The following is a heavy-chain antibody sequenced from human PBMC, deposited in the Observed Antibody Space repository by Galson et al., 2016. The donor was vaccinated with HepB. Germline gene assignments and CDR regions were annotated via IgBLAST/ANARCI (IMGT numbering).Heavy chain of an antibody. Sequence: ETLSLTCSVSGGSISTYYWSWIRQPPGKGLEWIGYVYDSGSTNYNPSLKSRVTISVDMSKNQFSLKLTSVTAADTAVYFCARLRTIFGVVRPQHNWFDPWGQGTLVTVSS. CDR3: ARLRTIFGVVRPQHNWFDP. CDR1: GGSISTYY. CDR2: VYDSGST. D-gene: IGHD3-3*01. J-gene: IGHJ5*02. V-gene: IGHV4-59*12.